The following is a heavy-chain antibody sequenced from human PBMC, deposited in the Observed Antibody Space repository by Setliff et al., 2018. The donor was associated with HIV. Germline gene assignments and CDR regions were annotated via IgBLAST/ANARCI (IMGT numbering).Heavy chain of an antibody. CDR2: IYYSGST. J-gene: IGHJ6*03. V-gene: IGHV4-39*07. CDR3: ARAHVTMVRGVIIQYYYYYMDV. Sequence: SETLSLTCTVSGGSISSSSYYWGWFRQPPGKGLEWIGSIYYSGSTYYNPSLKSRVTISVDTSKNQFSLKLSSVTAADTAVYYGARAHVTMVRGVIIQYYYYYMDVWGKGTTVTVSS. D-gene: IGHD3-10*01. CDR1: GGSISSSSYY.